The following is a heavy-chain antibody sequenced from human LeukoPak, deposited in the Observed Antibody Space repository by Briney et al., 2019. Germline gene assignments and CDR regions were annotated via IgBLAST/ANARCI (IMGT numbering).Heavy chain of an antibody. V-gene: IGHV4-34*01. CDR1: GGSFSGYY. J-gene: IGHJ3*02. D-gene: IGHD3-22*01. CDR2: INHSGST. Sequence: SETLSLTCAVYGGSFSGYYWSWIRQPPGKGLEWIGEINHSGSTNYNPPLKSRVTISVDTSKNQFSLKLSSVTAADTAVYYCARRRWAFYDRLAGAFDIWGQGTMVTVSS. CDR3: ARRRWAFYDRLAGAFDI.